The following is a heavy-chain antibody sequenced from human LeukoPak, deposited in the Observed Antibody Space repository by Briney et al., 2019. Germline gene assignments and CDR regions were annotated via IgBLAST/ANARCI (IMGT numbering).Heavy chain of an antibody. D-gene: IGHD5-12*01. CDR1: GFTFSSYW. J-gene: IGHJ4*02. Sequence: GGSLRLSCAASGFTFSSYWIHWVRHVPGKGLVWVSRIKDGGTTTDYADSVKGRFTISRDDAKNTLYLQMNSLRAEDTAVYYCTTIRPGYWGQGALVTVSP. CDR2: IKDGGTTT. V-gene: IGHV3-74*01. CDR3: TTIRPGY.